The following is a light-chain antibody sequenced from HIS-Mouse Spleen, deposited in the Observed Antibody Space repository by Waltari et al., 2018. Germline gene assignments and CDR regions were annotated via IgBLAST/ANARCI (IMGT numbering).Light chain of an antibody. CDR3: QQYGSSPWT. CDR2: GAS. J-gene: IGKJ1*01. CDR1: QSVSSSY. Sequence: EIVLTQSPGTLSLSPGERATLSCRASQSVSSSYLAWYQQKPGQAPRLLIYGASSRATGSPDRFSGSGCVTDFTLTISRLEPEDFAVYYCQQYGSSPWTFGQGTKVEIK. V-gene: IGKV3-20*01.